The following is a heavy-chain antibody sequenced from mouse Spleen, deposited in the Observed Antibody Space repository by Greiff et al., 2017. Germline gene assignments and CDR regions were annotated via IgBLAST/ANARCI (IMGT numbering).Heavy chain of an antibody. D-gene: IGHD2-1*01. V-gene: IGHV2-5*01. Sequence: VQLQQSGPGLVQPSQSLSITCTVSGFSLTSYGVHWVRQSPGKGLEWLGVIWRGGSTDYNAAFMSRLSITKDNSKSQVFFKMNSLQADDTAIYYCAKAAGGNHGGAMDYWGQGTSVTVSS. CDR2: IWRGGST. J-gene: IGHJ4*01. CDR1: GFSLTSYG. CDR3: AKAAGGNHGGAMDY.